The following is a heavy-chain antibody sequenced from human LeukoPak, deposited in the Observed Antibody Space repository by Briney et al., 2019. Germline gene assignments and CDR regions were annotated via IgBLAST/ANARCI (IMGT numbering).Heavy chain of an antibody. V-gene: IGHV4-59*08. D-gene: IGHD5-18*01. CDR2: IYYSGST. CDR1: GGSISSYY. Sequence: PSETLSLTCTVSGGSISSYYWSWIRQPPGKGLEWIGYIYYSGSTNYNPSLKSRVTISVDTSKNQFSLKLSSMTAADTAVHYCARHTAMVHRIDPWGQGALVTVSS. J-gene: IGHJ5*02. CDR3: ARHTAMVHRIDP.